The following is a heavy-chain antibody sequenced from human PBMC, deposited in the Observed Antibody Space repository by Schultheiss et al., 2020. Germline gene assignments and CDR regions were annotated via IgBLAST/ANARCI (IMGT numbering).Heavy chain of an antibody. CDR1: GGSFSGYY. D-gene: IGHD6-6*01. CDR3: ARDEARAPRSSIAARRANYGMDV. CDR2: IYYSGST. Sequence: SETLSLTCAVYGGSFSGYYWSWIRQHPGKGLEWIGYIYYSGSTNYNPSLKSRVTISVDKSKNQFSLKLSSVTAADTAVYYCARDEARAPRSSIAARRANYGMDVWGQGTTVTVSS. V-gene: IGHV4-59*12. J-gene: IGHJ6*02.